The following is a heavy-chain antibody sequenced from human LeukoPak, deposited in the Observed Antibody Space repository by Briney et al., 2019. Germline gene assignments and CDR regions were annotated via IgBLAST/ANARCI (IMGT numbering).Heavy chain of an antibody. CDR2: IYYNGGT. CDR1: GGSISGHH. V-gene: IGHV4-59*11. D-gene: IGHD1-7*01. CDR3: ARGNYVDWFDP. J-gene: IGHJ5*02. Sequence: SETLSLTCTVSGGSISGHHWSWIRQPPGKELEWIGYIYYNGGTSYNPSLKSRVTISVDTSKNQFSLKLSSVTAADTAVYYCARGNYVDWFDPWGQGTQVTVSS.